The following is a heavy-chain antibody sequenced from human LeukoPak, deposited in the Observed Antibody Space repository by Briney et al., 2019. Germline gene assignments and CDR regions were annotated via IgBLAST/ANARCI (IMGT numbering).Heavy chain of an antibody. CDR1: GYTFTCYD. CDR3: ARGRRLYYYYGMDV. J-gene: IGHJ6*02. CDR2: MNSNSGNT. Sequence: VASVKVSCKASGYTFTCYDINWVRQATGQGLEWMGWMNSNSGNTGYAQKFQGRVTMTRNTSISTAYMELSSLRSEDTAVYYCARGRRLYYYYGMDVWGQGTTVTVSS. V-gene: IGHV1-8*01.